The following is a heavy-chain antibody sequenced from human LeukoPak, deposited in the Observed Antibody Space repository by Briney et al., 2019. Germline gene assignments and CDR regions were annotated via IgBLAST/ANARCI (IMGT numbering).Heavy chain of an antibody. CDR2: INTNTGNP. CDR1: GFTFTSYA. V-gene: IGHV7-4-1*02. Sequence: GRSLRLSCAASGFTFTSYAMNWVRQAPGQGLEWMGWINTNTGNPTYAQGFTGRFVFSLDTSVSTAYLQISSLKAEDTAVYYCARDLRYFDWLPDGFAFDIWGQGTMVTVSS. D-gene: IGHD3-9*01. CDR3: ARDLRYFDWLPDGFAFDI. J-gene: IGHJ3*02.